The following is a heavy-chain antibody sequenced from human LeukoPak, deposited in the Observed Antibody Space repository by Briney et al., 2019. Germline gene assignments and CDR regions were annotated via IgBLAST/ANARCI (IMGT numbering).Heavy chain of an antibody. CDR2: ISWNSGSI. D-gene: IGHD6-6*01. Sequence: SLRLSCAASGFTFDDYAMHWVRQAPGKGLEWVSGISWNSGSIGYADSVKGRFTISRDNAKNSLYLQMNSLRAEDMALYYCAKDLYSSSSGYFDYWGQGTLVTVSS. CDR3: AKDLYSSSSGYFDY. V-gene: IGHV3-9*03. CDR1: GFTFDDYA. J-gene: IGHJ4*02.